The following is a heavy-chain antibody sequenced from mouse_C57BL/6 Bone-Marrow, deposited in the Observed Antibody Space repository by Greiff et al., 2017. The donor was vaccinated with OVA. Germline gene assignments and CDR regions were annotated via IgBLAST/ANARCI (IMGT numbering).Heavy chain of an antibody. J-gene: IGHJ3*01. CDR1: GYTFTSYG. CDR2: IYPRSGNT. V-gene: IGHV1-81*01. D-gene: IGHD2-3*01. CDR3: ARDDGYYAWFAY. Sequence: VQLQESGAELARPGASVKLSCTASGYTFTSYGISWVKQRTGQGLEWIGEIYPRSGNTYYNEKFKGKATLTADKSSSTAYMALRSLTSEDSAVYFCARDDGYYAWFAYWGQGTLVTVSA.